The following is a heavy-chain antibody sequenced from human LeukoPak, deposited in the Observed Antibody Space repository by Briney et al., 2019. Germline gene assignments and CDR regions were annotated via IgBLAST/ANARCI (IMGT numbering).Heavy chain of an antibody. CDR3: AREMFLGIYDSTGGWFDP. D-gene: IGHD3-22*01. CDR2: IYHSGST. V-gene: IGHV4-38-2*02. CDR1: GYSISSGYY. J-gene: IGHJ5*02. Sequence: SETLSLTCTVSGYSISSGYYWGWIRQPPGKGLEWIGSIYHSGSTYYNPSLKSRVTISVDTSKNQFSLKLSSVTAADTAVYYCAREMFLGIYDSTGGWFDPWGQGTLVTVSS.